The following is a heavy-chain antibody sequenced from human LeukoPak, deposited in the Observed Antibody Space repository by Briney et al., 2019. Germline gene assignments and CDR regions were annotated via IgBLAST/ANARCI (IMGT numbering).Heavy chain of an antibody. V-gene: IGHV3-30*03. CDR2: ISYGGSNK. CDR1: GFTFSSYG. D-gene: IGHD1-7*01. J-gene: IGHJ5*02. Sequence: PGGSLRLSCAASGFTFSSYGMHWVRQAPGKGLEWVAVISYGGSNKYYADSVKGRFTISRDNSKNSLYLQMNGLRADDTATYYCARGATDTTRWFDPWGQGTLVTVSS. CDR3: ARGATDTTRWFDP.